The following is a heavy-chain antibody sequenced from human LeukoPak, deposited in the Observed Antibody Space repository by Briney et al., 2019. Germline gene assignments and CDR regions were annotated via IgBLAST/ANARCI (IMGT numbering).Heavy chain of an antibody. CDR3: AELGITMIGGV. Sequence: GGSLRLSCAASGFTFSSYGMHWVRQAPGKGLEWVAFIRHDGSNKYYADSVKGRFTISRDNAKDSLYLQMNSLRAEDTAVYYCAELGITMIGGVWGKGTTVTISS. CDR1: GFTFSSYG. J-gene: IGHJ6*04. D-gene: IGHD3-10*02. V-gene: IGHV3-30*02. CDR2: IRHDGSNK.